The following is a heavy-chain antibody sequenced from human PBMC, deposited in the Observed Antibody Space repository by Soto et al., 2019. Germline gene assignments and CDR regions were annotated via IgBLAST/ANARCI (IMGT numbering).Heavy chain of an antibody. CDR1: GFTFRSYG. Sequence: QVQLVESGGGVVQPGRSLRLSCAASGFTFRSYGMHWDRQAPGKGLEGVAVIWYDGSNKYYADSVKGRFTFSRDNSKNTMSLQMNSLRAEDTAVYHCARWGCSGSNCNLNQRSFDLWGQGTLVTVSS. CDR3: ARWGCSGSNCNLNQRSFDL. J-gene: IGHJ4*02. CDR2: IWYDGSNK. V-gene: IGHV3-33*03. D-gene: IGHD2-15*01.